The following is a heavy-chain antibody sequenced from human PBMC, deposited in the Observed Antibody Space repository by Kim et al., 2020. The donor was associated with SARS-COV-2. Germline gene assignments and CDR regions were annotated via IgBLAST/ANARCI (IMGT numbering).Heavy chain of an antibody. Sequence: SETLSLTCTVSGGSISSSSYYWGWIRQPPGKGLEWIGSIYYSGSTYYNPSLKSRVTISVDTSKNQFSLKLSSVTAADTAVYYCARDRRKVVPAAIGGWGNWFDTWGQGTLVTVSS. D-gene: IGHD2-2*01. CDR2: IYYSGST. J-gene: IGHJ5*02. CDR1: GGSISSSSYY. V-gene: IGHV4-39*07. CDR3: ARDRRKVVPAAIGGWGNWFDT.